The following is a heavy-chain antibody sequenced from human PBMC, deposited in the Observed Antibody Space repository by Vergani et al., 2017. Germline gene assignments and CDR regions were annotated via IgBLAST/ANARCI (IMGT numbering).Heavy chain of an antibody. CDR1: AYSFGNYW. CDR2: IYPSDSDT. D-gene: IGHD1-1*01. Sequence: EVELVQSGPEMRTPGESLKISCKGSAYSFGNYWIGWVRQMPGKGLECMGIIYPSDSDTRYSPSFQGQVTISADKSISTAFLQWDSLKATDPAFYYCARHTTYTDSWGQGTLVTVSS. V-gene: IGHV5-51*01. CDR3: ARHTTYTDS. J-gene: IGHJ4*02.